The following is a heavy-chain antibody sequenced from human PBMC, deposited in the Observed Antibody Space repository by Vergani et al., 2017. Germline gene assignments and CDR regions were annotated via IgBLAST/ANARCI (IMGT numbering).Heavy chain of an antibody. V-gene: IGHV4-34*01. CDR1: GGSFSGYY. D-gene: IGHD4-11*01. J-gene: IGHJ6*02. CDR3: ARFAGLGDSNYFSSGDRPYYYGMDV. CDR2: INHSGST. Sequence: QVQLQQWGAGLLKPSETLSLTCAVYGGSFSGYYWSWIRQPPGKGLEWIGEINHSGSTNYNPSLKSRVTISVDTSKNQFSLKLSSVTAADTAVYYCARFAGLGDSNYFSSGDRPYYYGMDVWGQGTTVTVSS.